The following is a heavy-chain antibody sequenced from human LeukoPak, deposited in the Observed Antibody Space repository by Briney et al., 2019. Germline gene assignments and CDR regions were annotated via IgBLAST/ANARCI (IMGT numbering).Heavy chain of an antibody. CDR3: AKSRWIAAGPFDY. CDR2: VHHSGNN. CDR1: GVSITSGSYY. V-gene: IGHV4-39*01. Sequence: SETLSLTCAVSGVSITSGSYYWGWIRQPPGKGLEWIGSVHHSGNNHYNPSLKSRDTVSVDTSKNQFSLKVKSVSAADTAIFYCAKSRWIAAGPFDYWGQGSLVTVSS. D-gene: IGHD6-25*01. J-gene: IGHJ4*02.